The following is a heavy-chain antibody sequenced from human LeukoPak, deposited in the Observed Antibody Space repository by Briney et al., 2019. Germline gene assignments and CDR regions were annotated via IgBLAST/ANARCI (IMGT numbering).Heavy chain of an antibody. D-gene: IGHD3-3*01. V-gene: IGHV1-3*01. CDR3: ARGGGRFYYFDY. J-gene: IGHJ4*02. Sequence: ASVNVSCKASGYTFTSYAMHWVRQAPGQRLEWMGWINAGNGNTKYSQKFQGRVTITRDTSASTAYVELSSLRSEDTAVYYCARGGGRFYYFDYWGQGTLVTVSS. CDR1: GYTFTSYA. CDR2: INAGNGNT.